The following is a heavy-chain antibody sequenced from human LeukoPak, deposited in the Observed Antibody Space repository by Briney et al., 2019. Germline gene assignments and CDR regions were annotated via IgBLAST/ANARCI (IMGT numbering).Heavy chain of an antibody. J-gene: IGHJ6*03. CDR2: IIPIFGTA. V-gene: IGHV1-69*06. D-gene: IGHD5-18*01. Sequence: SVKVFCKASGGSFSSYAITWVRQAPGQGLEWMGRIIPIFGTANYAQKFQGRVTITADIVSSTAYMEVNSLTSDDTAVYFCAKQGAARQDYYMDVWGNGTTVTVSS. CDR1: GGSFSSYA. CDR3: AKQGAARQDYYMDV.